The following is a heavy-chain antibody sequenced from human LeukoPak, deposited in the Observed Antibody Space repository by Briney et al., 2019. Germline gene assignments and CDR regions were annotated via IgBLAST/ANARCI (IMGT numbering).Heavy chain of an antibody. CDR2: INTNTANP. CDR1: GYTFTTFA. Sequence: GASVKVSCKASGYTFTTFALNWVRQAPGQGPEWMGWINTNTANPTYAQGFTGRFVFSLDTSVSTAYLHISSLKAEDTAVYYCARGPLSKYCNSKRCYHFDNWGQGTLVTVSS. CDR3: ARGPLSKYCNSKRCYHFDN. D-gene: IGHD2/OR15-2a*01. V-gene: IGHV7-4-1*02. J-gene: IGHJ4*02.